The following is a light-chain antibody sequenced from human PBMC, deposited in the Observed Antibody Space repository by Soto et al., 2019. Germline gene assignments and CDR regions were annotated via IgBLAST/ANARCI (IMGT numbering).Light chain of an antibody. J-gene: IGKJ5*01. Sequence: DIQMTQSPCSLSASVGDRVTIPCRASQSISSYLNWYQQKPGKAPKLLIYAASSLQSGVPSRFSGSGSGTDFTLTISSLQPEDFATYYCQQSYSTPPITFGQGTRLEIK. V-gene: IGKV1-39*01. CDR2: AAS. CDR1: QSISSY. CDR3: QQSYSTPPIT.